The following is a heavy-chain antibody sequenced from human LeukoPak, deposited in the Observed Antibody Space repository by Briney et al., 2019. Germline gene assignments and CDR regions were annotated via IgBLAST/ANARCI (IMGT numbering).Heavy chain of an antibody. Sequence: GSLRLSCAASGFTFSSYAMHWVCQAPGKGLEWVAVISYDGSNKYYADSVKGRFTISRDNSKNTLYLQMNGLRAEDTAVYYCARDKLLWFGLGGAGDAFDIWGQGTMVTVSS. D-gene: IGHD3-10*01. J-gene: IGHJ3*02. CDR1: GFTFSSYA. CDR3: ARDKLLWFGLGGAGDAFDI. V-gene: IGHV3-30-3*01. CDR2: ISYDGSNK.